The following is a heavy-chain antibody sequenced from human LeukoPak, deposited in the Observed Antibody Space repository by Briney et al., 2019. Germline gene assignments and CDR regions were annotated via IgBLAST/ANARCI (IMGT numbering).Heavy chain of an antibody. CDR2: INHSGST. V-gene: IGHV4-34*01. J-gene: IGHJ4*02. Sequence: SETLSLTCAVYGGSFSGHYWSWVRQPPGKGLEWIGEINHSGSTNYNPSLKSRVTISVDTSKNQFSLKLSSVTAADTAVYYCARGSFSGFNDHFDYWGQGTLVTVSS. CDR1: GGSFSGHY. D-gene: IGHD3-22*01. CDR3: ARGSFSGFNDHFDY.